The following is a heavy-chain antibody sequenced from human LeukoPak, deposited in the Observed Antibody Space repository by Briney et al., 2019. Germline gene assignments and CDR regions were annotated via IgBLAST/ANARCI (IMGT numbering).Heavy chain of an antibody. V-gene: IGHV4-39*01. D-gene: IGHD1-7*01. J-gene: IGHJ4*02. Sequence: PSETLSLTCTVSGGSISSSSYYWGWIRQPPGKGLEWIGSIYYSGSTYYNPSLKSRVTISVDTSKNQFSLKLSSVTAADTAVYYCASVGNWNYEVYWGQGTLVTVSS. CDR1: GGSISSSSYY. CDR2: IYYSGST. CDR3: ASVGNWNYEVY.